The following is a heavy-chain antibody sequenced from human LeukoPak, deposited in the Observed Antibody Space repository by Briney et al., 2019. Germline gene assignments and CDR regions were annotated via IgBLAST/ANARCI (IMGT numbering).Heavy chain of an antibody. CDR2: IYYTGKI. Sequence: SSETLSLTCAVSGGSINSHYWGWTRQPPGKGLQWIGDIYYTGKINYNPSLKSRVTITLDTSKDHLSLNLTSVLAADTAIYYCVRRDTGWNYFDYWGQGILVTVSS. V-gene: IGHV4-59*08. CDR3: VRRDTGWNYFDY. CDR1: GGSINSHY. J-gene: IGHJ4*02. D-gene: IGHD6-19*01.